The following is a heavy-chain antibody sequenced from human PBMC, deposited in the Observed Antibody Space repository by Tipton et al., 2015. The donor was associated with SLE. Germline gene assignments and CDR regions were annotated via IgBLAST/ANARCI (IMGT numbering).Heavy chain of an antibody. CDR2: IYYSGGT. CDR3: ARDAAVAGHFDY. Sequence: TLSLTCTVSGDSITSDYWSWLRQPPGKGLEYIGYIYYSGGTNHNPSLNNRVTISVDRSNNQFSLKLSSVTPADTAVYYCARDAAVAGHFDYWGQGKLVTVSS. D-gene: IGHD6-19*01. J-gene: IGHJ4*02. V-gene: IGHV4-59*01. CDR1: GDSITSDY.